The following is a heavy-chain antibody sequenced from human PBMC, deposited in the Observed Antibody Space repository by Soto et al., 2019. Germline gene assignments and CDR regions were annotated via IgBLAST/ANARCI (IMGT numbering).Heavy chain of an antibody. D-gene: IGHD3-22*01. J-gene: IGHJ5*02. Sequence: QVQLQESGPGLVKPSETLSLTCTVSGDSVRSGIYYWSWIRQPPGKRLELIGFIDYSGSTNHNPSLKSRVTISTDTSKNQFSLKLKSVTAADTAVYYCARVGYHSSDYLSKWFDPWGQGTLVTVSS. CDR3: ARVGYHSSDYLSKWFDP. CDR1: GDSVRSGIYY. V-gene: IGHV4-61*01. CDR2: IDYSGST.